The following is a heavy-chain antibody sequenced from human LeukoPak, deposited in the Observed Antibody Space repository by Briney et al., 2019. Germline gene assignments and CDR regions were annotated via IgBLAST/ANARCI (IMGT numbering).Heavy chain of an antibody. D-gene: IGHD4-17*01. V-gene: IGHV4-4*07. CDR3: ARSGRRGLLGTTVTTMRWFDP. CDR1: GGSFSGYY. J-gene: IGHJ5*02. Sequence: PSETLSLTCAVSGGSFSGYYWSWIRQPAGKGLEWIGRIYTSGSTSYNPSLKSRLTMSVDTSKNQFSLKLSSVTAADTAVYYCARSGRRGLLGTTVTTMRWFDPWGQGTLVTVSS. CDR2: IYTSGST.